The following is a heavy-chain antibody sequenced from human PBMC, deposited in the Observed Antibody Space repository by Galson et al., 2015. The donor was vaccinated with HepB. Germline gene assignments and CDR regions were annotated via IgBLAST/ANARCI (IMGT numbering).Heavy chain of an antibody. J-gene: IGHJ5*02. V-gene: IGHV1-2*06. CDR2: INPHNGGA. Sequence: SVKVSCKASGYTFGGYYTHWVRQAPGQGLEWMGRINPHNGGAIYAQKFQGRVTMTSDTSASTAYMELSRLRFDDTAIYYCARGLAAAGYWLDPWGQGTLVTVSP. D-gene: IGHD6-13*01. CDR1: GYTFGGYY. CDR3: ARGLAAAGYWLDP.